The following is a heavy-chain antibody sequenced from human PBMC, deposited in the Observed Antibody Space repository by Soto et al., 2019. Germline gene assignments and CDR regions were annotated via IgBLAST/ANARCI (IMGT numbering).Heavy chain of an antibody. V-gene: IGHV4-4*02. Sequence: SETLSLTCAVSGGSISSNTWWGWVRQPPGKGLQWIAEIFHRGNTNYNPSLKSRVTISLDKSKNQFSLNLSSVTAADTAVYYCAKWGISGSETNWSAPWGQGILVTVSS. CDR2: IFHRGNT. J-gene: IGHJ5*02. CDR1: GGSISSNTW. CDR3: AKWGISGSETNWSAP. D-gene: IGHD5-12*01.